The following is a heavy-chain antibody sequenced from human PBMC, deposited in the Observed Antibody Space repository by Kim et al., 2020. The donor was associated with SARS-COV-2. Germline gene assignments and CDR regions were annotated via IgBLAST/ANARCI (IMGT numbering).Heavy chain of an antibody. J-gene: IGHJ5*02. V-gene: IGHV4-39*01. CDR1: GGSISSSSYY. CDR3: AGKKRYSGYDSLDGSWFDP. CDR2: IYYSGST. Sequence: SETLSLTCTVSGGSISSSSYYWGWIRQPPGKGLEWIGSIYYSGSTYYNPSLKSRVTISVDTSKNQFSLKLSSVTAADTAVYYCAGKKRYSGYDSLDGSWFDPWGQGTLVTVSS. D-gene: IGHD5-12*01.